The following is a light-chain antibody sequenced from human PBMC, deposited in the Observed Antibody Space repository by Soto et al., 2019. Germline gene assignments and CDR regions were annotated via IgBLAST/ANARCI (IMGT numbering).Light chain of an antibody. V-gene: IGKV2-28*01. CDR1: QSLRHSNGYSY. J-gene: IGKJ1*01. Sequence: DFLMTQSTLSLPVTHGEPASVSCRSSQSLRHSNGYSYLDWYQQKPGQSPPLLIYLASSRASGVPDRFSGSGSGTDFTLNISRVEAEDVGVYYCMQSLHAPLTFGQGTKVDIK. CDR2: LAS. CDR3: MQSLHAPLT.